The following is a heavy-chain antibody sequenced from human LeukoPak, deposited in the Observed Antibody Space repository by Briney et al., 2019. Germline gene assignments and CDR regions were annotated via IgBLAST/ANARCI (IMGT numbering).Heavy chain of an antibody. J-gene: IGHJ6*02. D-gene: IGHD3-9*01. V-gene: IGHV3-30-3*01. CDR3: ARDRTSISNTGRTYYYYGMDV. CDR1: GFTFSSYA. Sequence: GRSPRLSCAASGFTFSSYAMHWVRQAPGKGLEWVAVISYDGSNKYYADSVKGRFTISRDNSKNTLYLQMNSLRAEDTAVYYCARDRTSISNTGRTYYYYGMDVWGQGTTVTVSS. CDR2: ISYDGSNK.